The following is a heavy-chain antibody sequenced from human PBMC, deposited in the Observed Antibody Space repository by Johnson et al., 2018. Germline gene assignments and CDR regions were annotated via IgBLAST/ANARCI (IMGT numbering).Heavy chain of an antibody. CDR3: AKGVTMVRGIMISYYYYMDV. CDR2: ISYDGSNK. J-gene: IGHJ6*03. Sequence: QVQLVQSGGGLVKPGGSLRLSCAASGFTFSSYAMHWVRQAPGKGLEWVAVISYDGSNKYYADSVKGRFTISRDNSKNTLYLQMNSLRAEDTAVYYCAKGVTMVRGIMISYYYYMDVWGKGTTVTVSS. CDR1: GFTFSSYA. V-gene: IGHV3-30-3*01. D-gene: IGHD3-10*01.